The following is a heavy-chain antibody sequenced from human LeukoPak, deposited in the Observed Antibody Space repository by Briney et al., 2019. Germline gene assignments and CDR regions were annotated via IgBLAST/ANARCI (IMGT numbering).Heavy chain of an antibody. D-gene: IGHD2-8*01. CDR3: VWSRGCIHGVCYVGSDAFDI. Sequence: ASVKVSCKASGYTFTSYYMHWVRQAPGQGLEWMGIINPSGGSTSYAQKFQGRVTMTTDTSTSTAYMELRSLRSDDTAIYYCVWSRGCIHGVCYVGSDAFDIWGQGTMVTVSS. CDR2: INPSGGST. V-gene: IGHV1-46*01. CDR1: GYTFTSYY. J-gene: IGHJ3*02.